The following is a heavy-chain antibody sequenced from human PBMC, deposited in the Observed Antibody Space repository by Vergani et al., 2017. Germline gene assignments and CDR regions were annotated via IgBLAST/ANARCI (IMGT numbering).Heavy chain of an antibody. D-gene: IGHD5-18*01. CDR2: IIPILGIA. CDR1: GGTFSSYT. J-gene: IGHJ4*02. CDR3: SDVDTAMVTDY. V-gene: IGHV1-69*02. Sequence: QVQLVQSGAEVKKPGSSVKVSCKASGGTFSSYTISWVRQAPGQGLEWMGRIIPILGIANYAQKFQGRVTITADKSTSTAYMELSSLRSEDTAVYYCSDVDTAMVTDYWGQGTLVTVSS.